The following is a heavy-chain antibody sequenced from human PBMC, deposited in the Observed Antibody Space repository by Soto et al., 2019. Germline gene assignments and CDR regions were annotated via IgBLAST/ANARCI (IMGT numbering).Heavy chain of an antibody. CDR2: IGTAGDT. CDR3: ARRHSGSYYEGMDV. J-gene: IGHJ6*02. Sequence: GGSLRLSCAASGFTFSSYDMHWVRQATGKGLEWVSAIGTAGDTYYPGSVKGRFTISRENAKNSLYLQMNSLRAEDTAVYYCARRHSGSYYEGMDVWGQGTTVTVSS. CDR1: GFTFSSYD. V-gene: IGHV3-13*01. D-gene: IGHD1-26*01.